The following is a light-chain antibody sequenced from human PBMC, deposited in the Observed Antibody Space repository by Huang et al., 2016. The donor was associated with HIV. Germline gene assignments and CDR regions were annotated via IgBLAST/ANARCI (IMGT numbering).Light chain of an antibody. Sequence: DIQMTQSPSSLSASVGDTVTITCRASQDIYSSLAWYQQKPGKAPKLLVFAVSRLESGVPPRFIGSGSGTDYTLTITSLQPEDFATYYCQQYYRSPPTTFGQGTKVEIK. CDR1: QDIYSS. CDR3: QQYYRSPPTT. V-gene: IGKV1-NL1*01. J-gene: IGKJ1*01. CDR2: AVS.